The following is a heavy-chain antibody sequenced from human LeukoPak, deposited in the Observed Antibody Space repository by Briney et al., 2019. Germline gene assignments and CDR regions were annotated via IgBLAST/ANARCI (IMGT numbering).Heavy chain of an antibody. CDR3: ARMYSGTSYYFDF. CDR1: GVSISDYH. Sequence: PSETLSLTCSVSGVSISDYHWIWIRQPPAKGLEWVGYFSYSGSTRYNPSLKSRVTMSADTSKNQFSLRLISVAAADTAVYYCARMYSGTSYYFDFWGQGTLVTVSS. CDR2: FSYSGST. J-gene: IGHJ4*02. V-gene: IGHV4-59*01. D-gene: IGHD1-26*01.